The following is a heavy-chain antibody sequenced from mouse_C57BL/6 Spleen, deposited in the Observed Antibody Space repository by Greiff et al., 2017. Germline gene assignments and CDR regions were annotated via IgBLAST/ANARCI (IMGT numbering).Heavy chain of an antibody. Sequence: DVKLVESGGGLVKPGGSLKLSCAASGFTFSDYGMHWVRQAPEKGLEWVAYISSGSSTIYYADTVKGRFTISRDNAKNTLFLQMTSLRSEDTAMYYCARRDYYGSSYGFDYWGQGTTLTVSS. D-gene: IGHD1-1*01. J-gene: IGHJ2*01. V-gene: IGHV5-17*01. CDR3: ARRDYYGSSYGFDY. CDR1: GFTFSDYG. CDR2: ISSGSSTI.